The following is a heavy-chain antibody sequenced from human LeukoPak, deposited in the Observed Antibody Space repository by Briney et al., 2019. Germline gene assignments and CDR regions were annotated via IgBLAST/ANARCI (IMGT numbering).Heavy chain of an antibody. CDR3: ARGTEMTSFTGYYSFDY. CDR2: IYTGTT. D-gene: IGHD3-9*01. V-gene: IGHV4-4*07. Sequence: SETLSLTCTVSGGSISTFFWTWIRQSAGKGLEWICRIYTGTTYYNPSLESRATISVDTSNNRFSLKLTSLTAADTAVYYCARGTEMTSFTGYYSFDYWGRGSLVTVSS. CDR1: GGSISTFF. J-gene: IGHJ4*02.